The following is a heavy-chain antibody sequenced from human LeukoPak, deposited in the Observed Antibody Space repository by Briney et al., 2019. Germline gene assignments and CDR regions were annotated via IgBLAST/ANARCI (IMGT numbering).Heavy chain of an antibody. CDR1: GGTLSSYA. Sequence: ASVKLSCKASGGTLSSYAISWVRQAPGQGLEWMGGIIPIFGTANYAQKFQGRVTITTDESTSTAYMELSSLRSEDTAVYYCAREGGDSYGYPSDAFDIWGQGTMVTVSS. CDR3: AREGGDSYGYPSDAFDI. V-gene: IGHV1-69*05. CDR2: IIPIFGTA. J-gene: IGHJ3*02. D-gene: IGHD5-18*01.